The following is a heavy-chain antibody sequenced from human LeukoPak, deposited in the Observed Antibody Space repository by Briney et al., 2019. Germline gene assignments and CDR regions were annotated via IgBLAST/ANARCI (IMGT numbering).Heavy chain of an antibody. D-gene: IGHD3-22*01. Sequence: SQTLSLTCTVSGGSISSGTYYWSWIRQPAGKGLEWIGRIYTSGSTNYNPSLKSRVTISVDRSKNQFSLKLSSVTAADTAVYYCARRGAYYYDSSGYLDYWGQGTLVTVSS. CDR2: IYTSGST. V-gene: IGHV4-61*02. CDR3: ARRGAYYYDSSGYLDY. J-gene: IGHJ4*02. CDR1: GGSISSGTYY.